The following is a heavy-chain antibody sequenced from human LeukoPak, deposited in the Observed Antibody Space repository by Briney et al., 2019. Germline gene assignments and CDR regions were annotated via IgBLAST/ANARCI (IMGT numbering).Heavy chain of an antibody. CDR1: GFTFSSYA. CDR2: ISGSGGST. D-gene: IGHD1-26*01. V-gene: IGHV3-23*01. Sequence: GGSLRLSCAASGFTFSSYAMSWVRQAPGEGLEWVSAISGSGGSTYYADSVKGRFTISRDNSKNTLYPQMNSLRAEDTAVYYCAKDLKGAGNYWGQGTLVTVSS. CDR3: AKDLKGAGNY. J-gene: IGHJ4*02.